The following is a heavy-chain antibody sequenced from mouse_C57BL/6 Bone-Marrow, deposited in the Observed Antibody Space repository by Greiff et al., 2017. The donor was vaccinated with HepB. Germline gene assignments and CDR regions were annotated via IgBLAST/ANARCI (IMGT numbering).Heavy chain of an antibody. CDR3: ARERGVTTVYYAMDY. Sequence: VQLQQSDAELVKPGASVKISCKVSGYTFTDHTIHWMKQRPEQGLEWIGYIYPRDGSTKYNEKFKGKATLTADKSSSTAYMQLNSLTSEDSAVYFCARERGVTTVYYAMDYWGQGTSVTVSS. CDR1: GYTFTDHT. J-gene: IGHJ4*01. D-gene: IGHD2-2*01. CDR2: IYPRDGST. V-gene: IGHV1-78*01.